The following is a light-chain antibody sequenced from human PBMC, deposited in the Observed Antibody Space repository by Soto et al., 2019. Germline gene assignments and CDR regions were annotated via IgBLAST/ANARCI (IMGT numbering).Light chain of an antibody. Sequence: EIVLTQSPGTLSLSPGESATLSCRASQSVRSSYLAWYQQKPGQAPRLLIYGTSSRATGIPDRFSGSGSGTDFTLTISRLEPEDFAVFYCQQYGTSEIIFGQGTRLEIK. CDR1: QSVRSSY. V-gene: IGKV3-20*01. CDR3: QQYGTSEII. J-gene: IGKJ5*01. CDR2: GTS.